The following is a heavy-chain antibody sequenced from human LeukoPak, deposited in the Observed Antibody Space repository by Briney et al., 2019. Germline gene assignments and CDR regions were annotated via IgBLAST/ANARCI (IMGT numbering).Heavy chain of an antibody. D-gene: IGHD3-10*01. V-gene: IGHV3-20*04. CDR1: GFTFSSYA. J-gene: IGHJ6*02. CDR2: LNWNGDVT. Sequence: GGSLRLSCAASGFTFSSYAMSWVRQAPGKGLEWVAGLNWNGDVTRYVDSVKGRFIINRDNAKNSVYLQMDSLRAEDTAFYYCARGYGAGNYRRPFYGMDVWGQGTPVTVSS. CDR3: ARGYGAGNYRRPFYGMDV.